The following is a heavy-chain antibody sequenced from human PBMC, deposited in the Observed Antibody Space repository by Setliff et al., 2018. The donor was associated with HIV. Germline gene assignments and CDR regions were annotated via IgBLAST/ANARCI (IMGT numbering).Heavy chain of an antibody. CDR1: GFTFGDFC. D-gene: IGHD4-17*01. CDR3: ARGPTTVTNYYYYYMDV. Sequence: PGGSLRLSCETSGFTFGDFCMNWVRQAPGKGLEWSSYISSKRTSIHYADSGKGRFTISRDNDRNSLYLQMNGLRAEDTAVYYCARGPTTVTNYYYYYMDVWGKGTTVTVSS. J-gene: IGHJ6*03. CDR2: ISSKRTSI. V-gene: IGHV3-48*01.